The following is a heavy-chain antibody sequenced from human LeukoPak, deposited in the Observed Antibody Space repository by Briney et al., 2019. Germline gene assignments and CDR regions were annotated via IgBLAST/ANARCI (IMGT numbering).Heavy chain of an antibody. V-gene: IGHV1-58*02. Sequence: SVKVSCKASGFTFTSSAMQWVRQARGQRLEWIGWIVVGSGNTNYAQKFQERVTITRDMSTSTAYMELSSLRAEDTAVYYCARENRPSSGRSRQDYWGQGTLVTVSS. CDR1: GFTFTSSA. J-gene: IGHJ4*02. CDR2: IVVGSGNT. CDR3: ARENRPSSGRSRQDY.